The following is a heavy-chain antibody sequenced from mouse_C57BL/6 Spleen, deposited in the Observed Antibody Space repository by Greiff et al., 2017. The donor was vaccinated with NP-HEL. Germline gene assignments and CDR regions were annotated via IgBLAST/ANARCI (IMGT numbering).Heavy chain of an antibody. Sequence: EVQLVESGGGLVKPGGSLKLSCAASGFTFSDYGMHWVRQAPEKGLEWVAYISSGSSTIYYVDTVKGRFTISRDNAKNTLFLQMTSLRSEDTAMYYCAIPYYGSSPFDYWGQGTTLTVSS. CDR2: ISSGSSTI. CDR1: GFTFSDYG. J-gene: IGHJ2*01. D-gene: IGHD1-1*01. CDR3: AIPYYGSSPFDY. V-gene: IGHV5-17*01.